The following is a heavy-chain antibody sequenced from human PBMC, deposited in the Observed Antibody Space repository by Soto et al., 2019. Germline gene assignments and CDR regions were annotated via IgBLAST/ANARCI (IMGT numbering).Heavy chain of an antibody. V-gene: IGHV1-18*04. CDR3: ARDQRYYGSGSYYSDS. CDR2: ISAYTGKA. Sequence: QVQLVQSGPEVKKPGASVKVSCKTSGYVYISYGISWVRQAPGHGLEWVGWISAYTGKADYAQKFQGRVTMTTETSTSNAFLELRSLRSDDTAVYYCARDQRYYGSGSYYSDSWGQGTLVTVSS. CDR1: GYVYISYG. J-gene: IGHJ4*02. D-gene: IGHD3-10*01.